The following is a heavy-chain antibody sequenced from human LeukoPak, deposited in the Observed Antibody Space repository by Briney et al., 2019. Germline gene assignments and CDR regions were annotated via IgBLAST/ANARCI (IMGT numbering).Heavy chain of an antibody. CDR2: ISAYNGNT. CDR1: GYTFTSYG. D-gene: IGHD3-10*01. Sequence: ASVKVSCKASGYTFTSYGISWVRQAPGQGLEWMGWISAYNGNTNYAQELQGRVTMTTDTSTSTAYMELRSLRSDDTAVYYCARSGRRGRWFAASYYFDYWGQGTLVTVSS. J-gene: IGHJ4*02. CDR3: ARSGRRGRWFAASYYFDY. V-gene: IGHV1-18*01.